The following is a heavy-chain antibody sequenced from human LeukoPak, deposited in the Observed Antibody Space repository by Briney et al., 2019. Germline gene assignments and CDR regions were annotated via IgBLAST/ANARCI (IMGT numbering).Heavy chain of an antibody. CDR3: AREGYYGDSAFDY. CDR1: GGSISSSSYY. V-gene: IGHV4-39*07. J-gene: IGHJ4*02. Sequence: SETLSLTCTVSGGSISSSSYYWGWVRQPPGTGLEWIGSIYYSGSTHYNPSLKSRVTISVDTSKNQFSLKLSSVTAADTAVYYCAREGYYGDSAFDYWGQGTLVTVSS. CDR2: IYYSGST. D-gene: IGHD4-17*01.